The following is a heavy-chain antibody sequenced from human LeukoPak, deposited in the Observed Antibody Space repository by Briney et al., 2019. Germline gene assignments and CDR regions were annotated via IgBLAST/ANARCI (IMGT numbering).Heavy chain of an antibody. D-gene: IGHD1-26*01. CDR1: GGSVSGYY. V-gene: IGHV4-59*02. CDR3: ARGWASGSYYNY. CDR2: IYYSVST. J-gene: IGHJ4*02. Sequence: SETLSLTCTVSGGSVSGYYWDWIRQPPGKGLEWIGYIYYSVSTNYNPSLRRRVTISVDTSKNQFSLKLSSVTAADTAVYYCARGWASGSYYNYWGQGTLVTVSS.